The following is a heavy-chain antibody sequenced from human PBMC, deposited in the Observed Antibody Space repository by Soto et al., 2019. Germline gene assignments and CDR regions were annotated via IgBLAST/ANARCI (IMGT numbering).Heavy chain of an antibody. V-gene: IGHV1-2*02. Sequence: ASVKVSCKASQYTFTNHYVHWIRQAPGQGLEWMGWINPYSGDTNYEQNFQGRVTMTRDASISTAYMELRRLTSDDTAVYYCARERMTGYNWFDPWGQGTLVTSPQ. CDR2: INPYSGDT. CDR1: QYTFTNHY. CDR3: ARERMTGYNWFDP. J-gene: IGHJ5*02. D-gene: IGHD3-10*01.